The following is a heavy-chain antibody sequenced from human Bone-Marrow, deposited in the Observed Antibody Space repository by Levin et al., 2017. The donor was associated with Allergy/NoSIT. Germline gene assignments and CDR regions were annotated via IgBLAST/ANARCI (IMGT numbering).Heavy chain of an antibody. D-gene: IGHD3-3*01. CDR2: IIHTGEV. CDR1: GGSIRDNY. Sequence: PSETLSLTCAVVGGSIRDNYWFWIRQPPGRGLEWIGEIIHTGEVNYNPSLRSRVSLSIDTSNSQFSLKVTSVTAEDTGTYYCAYGARFGVVWSWGQGTLVTVS. CDR3: AYGARFGVVWS. V-gene: IGHV4-34*12. J-gene: IGHJ5*02.